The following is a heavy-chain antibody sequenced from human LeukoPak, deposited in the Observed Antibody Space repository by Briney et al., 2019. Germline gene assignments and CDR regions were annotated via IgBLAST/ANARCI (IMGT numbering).Heavy chain of an antibody. CDR1: GGTFSSYA. CDR2: IIPILGIA. V-gene: IGHV1-69*04. D-gene: IGHD3-9*01. J-gene: IGHJ4*02. Sequence: ASVKVSCKASGGTFSSYAISWVRQAPGQGLEWMGRIIPILGIANYAQKFQGRVTITADKSTSTAYMELSSLRSDDTAVYYCARGPGEDYDILTGYCPGDYWGQGTLVTVSS. CDR3: ARGPGEDYDILTGYCPGDY.